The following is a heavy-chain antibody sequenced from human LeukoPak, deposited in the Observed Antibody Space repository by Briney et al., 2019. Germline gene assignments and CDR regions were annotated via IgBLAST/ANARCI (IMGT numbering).Heavy chain of an antibody. Sequence: GGSLRLSCAASGVTFSSYGMHWARQAPGKGLEWVANIKKGESEKYYVDSVKGRFTSSRDNAKNSLYLQMNSLRAEDTAVYYCARSIVVVPAAIDYYAMDVWGQGTTVTVSS. CDR1: GVTFSSYG. J-gene: IGHJ6*02. CDR2: IKKGESEK. CDR3: ARSIVVVPAAIDYYAMDV. V-gene: IGHV3-7*01. D-gene: IGHD2-2*01.